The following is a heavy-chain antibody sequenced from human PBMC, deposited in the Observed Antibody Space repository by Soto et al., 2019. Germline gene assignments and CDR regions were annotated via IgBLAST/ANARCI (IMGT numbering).Heavy chain of an antibody. CDR2: IYTGGST. Sequence: XGTLSLTCTVSGGSISSYYWSWIRQPPGKGLEWIGRIYTGGSTNYNPSLKSRVTMSVDTSKNQFSLKLSSVTAADTAVYYCARDLLEAAAGNNWFDPWGQGTRGTVS. V-gene: IGHV4-4*07. CDR3: ARDLLEAAAGNNWFDP. J-gene: IGHJ5*02. D-gene: IGHD6-13*01. CDR1: GGSISSYY.